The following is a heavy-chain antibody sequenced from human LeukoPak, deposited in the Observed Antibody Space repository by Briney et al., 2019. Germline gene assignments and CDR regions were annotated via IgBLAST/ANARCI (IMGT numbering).Heavy chain of an antibody. V-gene: IGHV4-34*01. J-gene: IGHJ6*02. CDR1: GGSFSGYY. Sequence: PSETLSLTCAVYGGSFSGYYWSWIRQPPGKGLEWIGEINHSGSTNYNPSLKSRVTISVDTSKNQFSLKLSSVTAADTAVYYCARTRSGYSYGYSYYYGMDVWGQGTTVTVSS. D-gene: IGHD5-18*01. CDR3: ARTRSGYSYGYSYYYGMDV. CDR2: INHSGST.